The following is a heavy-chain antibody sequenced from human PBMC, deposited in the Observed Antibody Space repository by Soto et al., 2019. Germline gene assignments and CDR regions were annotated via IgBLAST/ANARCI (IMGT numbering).Heavy chain of an antibody. CDR2: IYYSGST. Sequence: SESLSLTCTVSGGSSSSYYWSWIRQPPGKGLEWIGYIYYSGSTNYNPSLKSRVTISVDTSKNQFSLKLSSVTAADTAVYYCARIAMAVDFDYWGQGTLVTVSS. V-gene: IGHV4-59*01. CDR1: GGSSSSYY. J-gene: IGHJ4*02. CDR3: ARIAMAVDFDY. D-gene: IGHD5-18*01.